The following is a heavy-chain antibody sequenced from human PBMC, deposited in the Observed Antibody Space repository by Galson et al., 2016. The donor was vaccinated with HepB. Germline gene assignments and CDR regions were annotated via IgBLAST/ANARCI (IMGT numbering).Heavy chain of an antibody. CDR1: GFSLSSTEVA. V-gene: IGHV2-5*02. CDR2: IYWDDDK. CDR3: AHSQYDNFNGYYTSGFDF. Sequence: PALVKPTQTLTLTCTFSGFSLSSTEVAVGWIRQSPGKALEWLALIYWDDDKSYRPSLENRHTITKDTSKNQVVLTMTNMDPVDTATYYCAHSQYDNFNGYYTSGFDFWGQGTLVTVSS. D-gene: IGHD3-9*01. J-gene: IGHJ4*02.